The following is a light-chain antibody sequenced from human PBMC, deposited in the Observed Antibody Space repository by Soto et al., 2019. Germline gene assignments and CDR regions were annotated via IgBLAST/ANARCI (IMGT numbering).Light chain of an antibody. Sequence: DIQMTQSPSSLSASVVDSVTITGLPSQDIRNDLGWFQVKPGKAPKSLIYAASRLQSGVPSRFSGSGSETEFSLTIINLQPEDFATYFCVQYNIYPWTFGQGTKVDIK. J-gene: IGKJ1*01. CDR3: VQYNIYPWT. CDR1: QDIRND. V-gene: IGKV1-17*02. CDR2: AAS.